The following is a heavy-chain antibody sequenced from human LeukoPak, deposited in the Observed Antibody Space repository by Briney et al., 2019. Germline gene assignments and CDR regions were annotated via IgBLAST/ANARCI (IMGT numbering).Heavy chain of an antibody. CDR1: GYTFTSYG. V-gene: IGHV1-18*01. CDR3: ARITYDFWSGYYMPDDP. D-gene: IGHD3-3*01. Sequence: ASVKVSCKTSGYTFTSYGISWVRQAPGQGLEWMGWISIYNGNTDYAQKLRGRVTMTTDTSTSTAYLELRGLRSDDTAVYYCARITYDFWSGYYMPDDPWGQGTLVTVSS. J-gene: IGHJ5*02. CDR2: ISIYNGNT.